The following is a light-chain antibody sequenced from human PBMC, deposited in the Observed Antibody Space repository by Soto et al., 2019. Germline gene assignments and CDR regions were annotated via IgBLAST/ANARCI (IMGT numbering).Light chain of an antibody. CDR3: QSYDSSLNKV. J-gene: IGLJ1*01. Sequence: QSVLTQPPSVSGAPGQRVTISCTGSSSNLGAGYDVHWYQHLPGTAPKLLIYANGNRPSGVPDRFSGSKSGTSASLAITGLQAEDEADYYCQSYDSSLNKVFGTGTKVTVL. V-gene: IGLV1-40*01. CDR1: SSNLGAGYD. CDR2: ANG.